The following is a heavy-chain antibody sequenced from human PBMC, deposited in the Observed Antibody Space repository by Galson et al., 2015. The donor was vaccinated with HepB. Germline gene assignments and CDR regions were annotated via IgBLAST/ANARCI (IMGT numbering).Heavy chain of an antibody. CDR3: AKGQTLGYCSSTSCYLVDY. Sequence: LRLSCAASGFTFSSYAMSWVRQAPGKGLEWVSAISGSGGSTYYADSVKGRFTISRDNSKNTLYLQMNSLRAEDTAVYYCAKGQTLGYCSSTSCYLVDYWGQGTLVTVSS. V-gene: IGHV3-23*01. CDR2: ISGSGGST. J-gene: IGHJ4*02. CDR1: GFTFSSYA. D-gene: IGHD2-2*01.